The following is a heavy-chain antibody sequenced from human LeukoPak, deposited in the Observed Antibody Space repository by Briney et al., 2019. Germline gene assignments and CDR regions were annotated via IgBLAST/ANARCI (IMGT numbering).Heavy chain of an antibody. CDR2: ISGSGGST. CDR1: GFTFSSYA. V-gene: IGHV3-23*01. D-gene: IGHD1-26*01. CDR3: AKVLKWEPWYYYYGMDV. Sequence: QTGGSLRLSCAASGFTFSSYAMSWVRQAPGKGLEWVSAISGSGGSTYYADSVKGRFTISRDNSKNTLYLQMNSLRAEDTAVYYCAKVLKWEPWYYYYGMDVWGQGTTVTVSS. J-gene: IGHJ6*02.